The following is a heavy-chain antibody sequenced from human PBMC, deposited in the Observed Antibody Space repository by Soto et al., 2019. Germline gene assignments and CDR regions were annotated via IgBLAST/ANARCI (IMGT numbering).Heavy chain of an antibody. CDR2: INAGNGNT. CDR1: GYTFTSYA. V-gene: IGHV1-3*01. D-gene: IGHD2-21*02. Sequence: EASVKVSCKASGYTFTSYAMHWVRQAPGQRLEWMGWINAGNGNTKYSQKFQGRVTITRDTSASTAYMELSSLRSEDTAVYYCARSIVVVTDLEYWGQGTLVTVSS. CDR3: ARSIVVVTDLEY. J-gene: IGHJ4*02.